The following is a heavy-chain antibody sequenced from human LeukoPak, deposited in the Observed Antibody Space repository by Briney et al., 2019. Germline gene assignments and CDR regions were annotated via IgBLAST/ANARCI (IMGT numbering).Heavy chain of an antibody. Sequence: SLRLSCTASGFTFDDHGVHWVRQVPGKGLEWVSAISWNGRNIGYTDSVKGRFTISRDNAKNSLYLQMNSLRPEDTALYYCTKDMGIRDGYSKAFDYWGQGTLVTVSS. J-gene: IGHJ4*02. D-gene: IGHD5-24*01. CDR1: GFTFDDHG. V-gene: IGHV3-9*01. CDR2: ISWNGRNI. CDR3: TKDMGIRDGYSKAFDY.